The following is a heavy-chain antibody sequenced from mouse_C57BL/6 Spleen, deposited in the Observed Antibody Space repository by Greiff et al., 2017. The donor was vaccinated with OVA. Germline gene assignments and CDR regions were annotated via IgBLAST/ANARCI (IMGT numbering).Heavy chain of an antibody. CDR1: GYTFTDHI. J-gene: IGHJ4*01. CDR3: GRAPYDYDDGYYAMDY. V-gene: IGHV1-11*01. CDR2: IYPVSGET. D-gene: IGHD2-4*01. Sequence: VQLQQSGAELASPGASVTLSCKASGYTFTDHIMNWVKKRPGQGLEWIGRIYPVSGETNYNQKFMGKATFSVDRSSSTVYMVLNSLTSEDSAVYYCGRAPYDYDDGYYAMDYWGQGTSVTVSS.